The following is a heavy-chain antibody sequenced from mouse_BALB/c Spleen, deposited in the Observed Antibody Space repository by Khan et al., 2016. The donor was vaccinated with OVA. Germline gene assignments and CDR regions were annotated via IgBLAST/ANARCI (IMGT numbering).Heavy chain of an antibody. CDR1: GYSITSNYA. CDR2: ISYSGST. D-gene: IGHD1-1*01. V-gene: IGHV3-2*02. Sequence: EVQLQESGPGLVKPSQSLSLTCTVTGYSITSNYAWNWIRQFPGNKLEWMGYISYSGSTTSNPSLKSRISITRATSKNQFFLQLKSVTTEDTATYYCARGNYYGYYFDYWGQGTSLTVSS. CDR3: ARGNYYGYYFDY. J-gene: IGHJ2*02.